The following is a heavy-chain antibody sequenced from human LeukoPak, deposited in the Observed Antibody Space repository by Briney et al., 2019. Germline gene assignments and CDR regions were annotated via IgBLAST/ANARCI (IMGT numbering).Heavy chain of an antibody. CDR3: ARGARRQAGTTDY. J-gene: IGHJ4*02. CDR2: INPNSGGT. Sequence: ASVKVSCKASGYTFPGYYMHWVRQAPGQGLEWMGWINPNSGGTNYAQKFQGRVTMTRDTSISTAYMELSRLRSDDTAVYYCARGARRQAGTTDYWGQGTLVTVSS. D-gene: IGHD1-1*01. CDR1: GYTFPGYY. V-gene: IGHV1-2*02.